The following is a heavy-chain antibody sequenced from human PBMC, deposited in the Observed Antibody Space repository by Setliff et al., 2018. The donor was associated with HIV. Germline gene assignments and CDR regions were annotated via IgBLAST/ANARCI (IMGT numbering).Heavy chain of an antibody. J-gene: IGHJ4*02. CDR2: ISYDTSRT. D-gene: IGHD3-16*02. V-gene: IGHV3-30*07. Sequence: PGGSLRLSCVASGFTFSNFAMHWVRQAPGKGLEWVSVISYDTSRTSYADSVKGRFTISRDNSKNTLYLQMNSLKTEDTAVYYCAYYRDSTVHQDYWGQGTLVTV. CDR1: GFTFSNFA. CDR3: AYYRDSTVHQDY.